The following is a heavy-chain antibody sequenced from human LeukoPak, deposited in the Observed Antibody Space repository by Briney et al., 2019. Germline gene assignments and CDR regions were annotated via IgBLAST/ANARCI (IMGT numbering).Heavy chain of an antibody. J-gene: IGHJ4*02. CDR3: VMSDY. CDR2: IKQDGSEK. CDR1: GFTFSHYW. Sequence: PGGSLRLSCAVSGFTFSHYWMNWVRQAPGKGLEWVASIKQDGSEKYYVDSVKSRFTISRDNAKNSLYLQMNSLRAEDTAVYFCVMSDYWGQGILATVSS. V-gene: IGHV3-7*05.